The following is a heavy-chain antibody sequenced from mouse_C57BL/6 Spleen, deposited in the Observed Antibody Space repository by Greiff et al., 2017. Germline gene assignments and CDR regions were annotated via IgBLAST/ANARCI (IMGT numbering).Heavy chain of an antibody. D-gene: IGHD1-1*01. Sequence: QVHVKQPGAELVKPGASVKMSCKASGYTFTSYWITWVKQRPGQGLEWIGDIYPGSGSTNYNEKFKSKATLTVDTSSSTAYMQLSSLTSEDAAVYYCARHTTVVATEYFDVWGTGTTVTVSS. CDR3: ARHTTVVATEYFDV. J-gene: IGHJ1*03. CDR2: IYPGSGST. V-gene: IGHV1-55*01. CDR1: GYTFTSYW.